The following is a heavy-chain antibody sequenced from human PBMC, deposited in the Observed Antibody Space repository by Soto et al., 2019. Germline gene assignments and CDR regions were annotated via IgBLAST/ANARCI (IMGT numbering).Heavy chain of an antibody. D-gene: IGHD3-9*01. Sequence: GGSLRLSCAASGFTFSSYDMHWVRQATGKGLEWVSAIGTAGDTYYPGSVKGRFTISRENAKNSLYLQMNSLRAGDTAVYYCARSRDPDLYYDILTAHSGHYYYYGMDVWGQGPTVTVSS. CDR1: GFTFSSYD. CDR3: ARSRDPDLYYDILTAHSGHYYYYGMDV. V-gene: IGHV3-13*01. J-gene: IGHJ6*02. CDR2: IGTAGDT.